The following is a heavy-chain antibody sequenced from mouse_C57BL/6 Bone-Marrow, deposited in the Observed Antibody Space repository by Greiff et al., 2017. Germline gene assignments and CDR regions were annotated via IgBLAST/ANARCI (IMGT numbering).Heavy chain of an antibody. CDR1: GFTFSSYG. CDR2: ISSGGSYT. J-gene: IGHJ4*01. V-gene: IGHV5-6*02. Sequence: DVKLVESGGDLVKPGGSLKLSCAASGFTFSSYGMSWVRQTPDKRLEWVATISSGGSYTNYPDSVKGRFTISRNNTKNTLYLQMSSLKSEDTAMYYCARFYYSNIYYAMDYWGQGTSVTVSS. CDR3: ARFYYSNIYYAMDY. D-gene: IGHD2-5*01.